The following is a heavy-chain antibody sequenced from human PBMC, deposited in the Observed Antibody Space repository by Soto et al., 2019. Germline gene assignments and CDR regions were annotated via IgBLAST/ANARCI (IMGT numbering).Heavy chain of an antibody. Sequence: PSETLSLTCTVSGGSISGADYYWSWIRQSPGKGLEWIGSIFFTGTTSYNPSLQSRLTMSVDTSNNQFSLKLTSVSASDTAMYYCAREGRLQSLDYWGQGTLVTVSS. J-gene: IGHJ4*02. CDR2: IFFTGTT. CDR1: GGSISGADYY. D-gene: IGHD4-4*01. CDR3: AREGRLQSLDY. V-gene: IGHV4-30-4*01.